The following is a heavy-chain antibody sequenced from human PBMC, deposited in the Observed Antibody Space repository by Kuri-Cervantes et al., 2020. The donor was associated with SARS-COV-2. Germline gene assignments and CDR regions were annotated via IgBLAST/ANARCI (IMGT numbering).Heavy chain of an antibody. J-gene: IGHJ6*03. CDR2: IYYSGST. CDR1: GGSISSYY. D-gene: IGHD6-19*01. V-gene: IGHV4-59*01. CDR3: ARARYSSGPPGGYYYYMDV. Sequence: ETLSLTCTVSGGSISSYYWSWIRQPPGKGLEWIGYIYYSGSTNYNPSLKSRVTISVDTSKNQFSLKLSSVTAADTAVYYCARARYSSGPPGGYYYYMDVWGKGTTVTVSS.